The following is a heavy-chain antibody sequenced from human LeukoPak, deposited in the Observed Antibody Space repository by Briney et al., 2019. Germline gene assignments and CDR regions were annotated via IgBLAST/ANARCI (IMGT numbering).Heavy chain of an antibody. CDR3: ARDYRLNDGYDVFDI. V-gene: IGHV3-30-3*01. CDR1: GFTFSSYA. CDR2: ISYDGSNK. D-gene: IGHD1-1*01. J-gene: IGHJ3*02. Sequence: PGRSLRLSCAASGFTFSSYAMHWVRQAPGKGLEWVAVISYDGSNKYYADSVKGRFTISRDNSKNTLYLQMNSLRAEDTAVYYCARDYRLNDGYDVFDIWGQGTMVTVSS.